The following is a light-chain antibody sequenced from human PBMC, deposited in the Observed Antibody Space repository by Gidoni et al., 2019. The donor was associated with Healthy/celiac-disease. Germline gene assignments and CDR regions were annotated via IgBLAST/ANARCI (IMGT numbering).Light chain of an antibody. J-gene: IGKJ4*01. CDR3: QQSYSNPLT. V-gene: IGKV1-39*01. Sequence: DIQKNQSPSSLSASVGDRVTITCRASQSISSYLNWYQQKPGKAPKLLIYAASRLQSGVPSRFSGSGSGTVFTLTISSLQPEDFATYYCQQSYSNPLTFGGGTKVEIK. CDR1: QSISSY. CDR2: AAS.